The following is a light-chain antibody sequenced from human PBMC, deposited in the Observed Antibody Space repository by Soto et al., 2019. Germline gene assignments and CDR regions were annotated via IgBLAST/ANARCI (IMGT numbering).Light chain of an antibody. CDR2: EVS. CDR1: SSDVGGYNY. V-gene: IGLV2-8*01. J-gene: IGLJ3*02. CDR3: SSYADSNIPWV. Sequence: QSVLTQPPSASGSPGQSVTISCTGTSSDVGGYNYVSWYQQHPGKAPKLMIYEVSKRPSGVPDRYSGSKSGNTASLTVSGLQAEDEADYYCSSYADSNIPWVFGGGTKLTVL.